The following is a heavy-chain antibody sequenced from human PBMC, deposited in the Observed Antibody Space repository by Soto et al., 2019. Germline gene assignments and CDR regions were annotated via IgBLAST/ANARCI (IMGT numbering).Heavy chain of an antibody. Sequence: SETPSLTCAVYGGSFSGYYWSWIRQPPGKGLEWIGEINHSGSTNYNPSLKSRVTISVDTSKNQFSLKLSSVTAADTAVYYCASLGGYCSSTSCYAPRGYYYYGMDVWGQGTTVTVSS. V-gene: IGHV4-34*01. CDR3: ASLGGYCSSTSCYAPRGYYYYGMDV. D-gene: IGHD2-2*01. CDR2: INHSGST. J-gene: IGHJ6*02. CDR1: GGSFSGYY.